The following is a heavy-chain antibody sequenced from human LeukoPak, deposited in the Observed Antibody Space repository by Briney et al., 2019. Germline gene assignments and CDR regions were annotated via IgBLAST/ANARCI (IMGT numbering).Heavy chain of an antibody. V-gene: IGHV3-73*01. D-gene: IGHD6-19*01. CDR1: GFTFSGSA. CDR2: IRSKANSYAT. Sequence: GGSLRLSWAASGFTFSGSAMHWVRQASGKGREWVGRIRSKANSYATAYAASVKGRFTISRDDSKNTAYLQMNSLKTEDTAVYYCTRQSIAVAVDGMDVWGKGTTVTVSS. CDR3: TRQSIAVAVDGMDV. J-gene: IGHJ6*04.